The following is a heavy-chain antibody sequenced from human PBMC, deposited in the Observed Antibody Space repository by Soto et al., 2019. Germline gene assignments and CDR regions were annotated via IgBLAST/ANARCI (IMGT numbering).Heavy chain of an antibody. CDR2: ISYDGINK. V-gene: IGHV3-30*03. CDR1: GFTFSTYG. CDR3: ARDQTSGSGSYWDY. Sequence: QVQLVESGGGVVQPGRSLRLSCAASGFTFSTYGMHWARQAPGEGLEWMAVISYDGINKYYVDSVKGRFTISRDNSKNTLYLQMNSLRGEDTAVYYCARDQTSGSGSYWDYWGQGTLVTVSS. D-gene: IGHD3-10*01. J-gene: IGHJ4*02.